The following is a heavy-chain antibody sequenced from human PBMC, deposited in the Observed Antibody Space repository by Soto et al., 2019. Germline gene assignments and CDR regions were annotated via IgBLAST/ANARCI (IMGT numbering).Heavy chain of an antibody. CDR2: IWDDGSNK. CDR3: GRDGALGDTTVVDS. CDR1: GFTFSTYG. J-gene: IGHJ4*02. Sequence: QVQLVESGGGVVQPGKSLRLSCAASGFTFSTYGMHWVRQAPGKGLEWVAVIWDDGSNKYHGDSLKGRFTISRDNSKNTVYLQINNLRAEDTAVYYCGRDGALGDTTVVDSWGQGTLVSVSS. D-gene: IGHD5-18*01. V-gene: IGHV3-33*01.